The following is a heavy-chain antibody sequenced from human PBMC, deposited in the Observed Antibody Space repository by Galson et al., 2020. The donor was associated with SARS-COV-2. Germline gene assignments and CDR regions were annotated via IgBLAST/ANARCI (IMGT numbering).Heavy chain of an antibody. CDR1: GGSISSSSYY. CDR2: IYYSGST. J-gene: IGHJ4*02. CDR3: ARDTTLDCTNGVCYTPGFDY. V-gene: IGHV4-39*07. Sequence: SETLSLTCTVSGGSISSSSYYWGWIRQPPGKGLEWIGSIYYSGSTYYNPSLKSRVTISVDTSKNQFSLKLSSVTAADTAVYYCARDTTLDCTNGVCYTPGFDYWGQGTLVTVSS. D-gene: IGHD2-8*01.